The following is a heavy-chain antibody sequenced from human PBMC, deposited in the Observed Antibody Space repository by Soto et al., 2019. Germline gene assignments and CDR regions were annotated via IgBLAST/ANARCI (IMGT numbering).Heavy chain of an antibody. Sequence: GASVKVSCKASGGTFSSYAISWVRQAPGQGLEWMGGIIPIFGTANYAQKFQGRVTITADESTSTAYMELSSLRSEDTAVYYCARFKDCSSTSCYLDWIDYWGQGTLVTVSS. CDR3: ARFKDCSSTSCYLDWIDY. CDR1: GGTFSSYA. V-gene: IGHV1-69*13. CDR2: IIPIFGTA. J-gene: IGHJ4*02. D-gene: IGHD2-2*01.